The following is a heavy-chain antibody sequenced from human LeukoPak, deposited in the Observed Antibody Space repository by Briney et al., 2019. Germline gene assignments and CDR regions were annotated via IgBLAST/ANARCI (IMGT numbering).Heavy chain of an antibody. CDR1: GGSFSGYY. CDR2: INHSGST. V-gene: IGHV4-34*01. Sequence: PSETLSLTCAVYGGSFSGYYWSWIRQPPGKGLEWIGEINHSGSTNYNPSLKSRVTISVDTSKNHFSLRLSSVTAADTAVYYCARRGVGPTRLYYFDYWGQGTLVTVSS. J-gene: IGHJ4*02. CDR3: ARRGVGPTRLYYFDY. D-gene: IGHD1-26*01.